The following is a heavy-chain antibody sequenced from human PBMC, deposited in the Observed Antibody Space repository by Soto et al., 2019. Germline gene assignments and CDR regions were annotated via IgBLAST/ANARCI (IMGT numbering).Heavy chain of an antibody. CDR3: AKDHASSRTWYYYGMDV. V-gene: IGHV3-23*01. CDR2: ISGSGGST. D-gene: IGHD2-2*01. Sequence: LRLSCAASGFTFSSYAMSWVRQTPGKGLEWVSVISGSGGSTYYADSVKGRFTISRDNSKNTLYLQMNSLSADDTAVYYCAKDHASSRTWYYYGMDVWGPGTTVTVSS. J-gene: IGHJ6*02. CDR1: GFTFSSYA.